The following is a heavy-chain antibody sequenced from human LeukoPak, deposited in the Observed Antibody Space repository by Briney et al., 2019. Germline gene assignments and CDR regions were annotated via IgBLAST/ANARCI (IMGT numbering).Heavy chain of an antibody. J-gene: IGHJ4*02. D-gene: IGHD1-26*01. CDR2: IRYDGNNK. CDR1: GFTFSDYG. Sequence: GGSLRLSCAASGFTFSDYGMHWVRQAPGKGLEGVTFIRYDGNNKYYADSVKGRFTISRDNSKNTLYLQMNSLRPEDTAVYHCAKEYSGSFEYWGQGTLVTVSS. V-gene: IGHV3-30*02. CDR3: AKEYSGSFEY.